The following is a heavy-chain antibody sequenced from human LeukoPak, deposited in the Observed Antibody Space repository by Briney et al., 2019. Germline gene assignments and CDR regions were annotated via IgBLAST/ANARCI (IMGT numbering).Heavy chain of an antibody. D-gene: IGHD5-18*01. Sequence: GGSLRLSCAASGFIFSNYNMNWVRQTPGHGLKWLSYISSSSGTIYYADSVKGRFTISGDNAKNSLYLQMNSLRAEDTAVYYCARALGYSYGYAVDYWGQGTLVTVSS. CDR3: ARALGYSYGYAVDY. CDR1: GFIFSNYN. CDR2: ISSSSGTI. J-gene: IGHJ4*02. V-gene: IGHV3-48*01.